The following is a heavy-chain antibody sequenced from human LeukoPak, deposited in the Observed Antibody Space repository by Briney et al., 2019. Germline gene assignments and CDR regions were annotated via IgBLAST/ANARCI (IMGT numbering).Heavy chain of an antibody. CDR1: GFTFDDYA. V-gene: IGHV3-43*02. J-gene: IGHJ6*03. CDR3: ARDESYYYYYMDV. Sequence: PGGSLRLSCAASGFTFDDYAMHWVRQAPGKGLEWVSLISGDGGSTYYADSVKGRFTISRDNAKNSLYLQMNSLRAEDTAVYYCARDESYYYYYMDVWGKGTTVTVSS. CDR2: ISGDGGST.